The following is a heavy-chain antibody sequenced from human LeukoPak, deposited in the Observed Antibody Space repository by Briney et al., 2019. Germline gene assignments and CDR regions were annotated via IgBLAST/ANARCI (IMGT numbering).Heavy chain of an antibody. V-gene: IGHV3-74*01. CDR2: INTDGSNT. D-gene: IGHD2-21*02. CDR1: GFTFNDYW. J-gene: IGHJ4*02. CDR3: ARGTVTEITAD. Sequence: GGSLRLSCAASGFTFNDYWMHCGRQALGKGLLWVSRINTDGSNTDYADSVKIRLTISRYNAKTTLYLPMDSLTAEHTAVYNCARGTVTEITADWSQRTLVT.